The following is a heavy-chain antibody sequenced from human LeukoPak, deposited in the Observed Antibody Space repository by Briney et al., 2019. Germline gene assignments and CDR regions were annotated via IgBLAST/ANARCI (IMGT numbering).Heavy chain of an antibody. CDR3: ARDRPHGSGSPDY. V-gene: IGHV3-7*01. CDR2: IKQDGSEK. Sequence: GGSLRLSCAASGFTFSSYWMSWVRQAPGKGLEGVANIKQDGSEKYYVDSVKGRFTISRDNAKNSLYLQMNSLRAEDTAVYYCARDRPHGSGSPDYWGQGTLVTVSS. CDR1: GFTFSSYW. J-gene: IGHJ4*02. D-gene: IGHD3-10*01.